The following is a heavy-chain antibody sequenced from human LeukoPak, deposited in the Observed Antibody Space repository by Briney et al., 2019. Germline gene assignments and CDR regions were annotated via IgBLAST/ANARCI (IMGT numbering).Heavy chain of an antibody. D-gene: IGHD1-26*01. CDR3: AKDHGGSYSESFDY. J-gene: IGHJ4*02. CDR2: IRYDGSNK. Sequence: GGSLRLSCAASGFTVSNYWMSWVRQAPGKGLEWVAFIRYDGSNKYYADSVKGRFTISRDNSKNTMYLQMNSLRAEDAAVYYCAKDHGGSYSESFDYWGQGTLVTVSS. V-gene: IGHV3-30*02. CDR1: GFTVSNYW.